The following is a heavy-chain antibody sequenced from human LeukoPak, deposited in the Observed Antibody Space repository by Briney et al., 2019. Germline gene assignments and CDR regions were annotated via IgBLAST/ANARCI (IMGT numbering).Heavy chain of an antibody. CDR2: IYYSGST. CDR1: GGSISSYY. J-gene: IGHJ5*02. D-gene: IGHD2-2*01. V-gene: IGHV4-59*08. CDR3: ARRSYCSSTSCYGWFDP. Sequence: PSETLSLTCTVPGGSISSYYWSWIRQPPGKGLEWIGYIYYSGSTNYNPSLKSRVTIPVDTSKNQFSLKLSSVTAADTAVYYCARRSYCSSTSCYGWFDPWGQGTLVTVSS.